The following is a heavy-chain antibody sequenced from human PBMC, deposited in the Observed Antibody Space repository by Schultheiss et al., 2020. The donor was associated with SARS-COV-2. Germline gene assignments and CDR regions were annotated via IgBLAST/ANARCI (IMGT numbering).Heavy chain of an antibody. J-gene: IGHJ4*02. CDR2: IFHSGST. V-gene: IGHV4-31*11. CDR3: ARGFHYDSSGGFDH. Sequence: TLSLTCAVSGGSISRGGYYWNWIRQHPGKGLEWIGHIFHSGSTFYNPSLKSRVAISVDTSENQFSLKLSSVSAADTAVYYCARGFHYDSSGGFDHWGQGTLVTVSS. D-gene: IGHD3-22*01. CDR1: GGSISRGGYY.